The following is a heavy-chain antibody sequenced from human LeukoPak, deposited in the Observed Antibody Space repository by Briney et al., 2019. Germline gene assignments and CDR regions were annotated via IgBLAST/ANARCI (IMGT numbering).Heavy chain of an antibody. CDR1: GYTLTELS. CDR2: FDPEDGET. D-gene: IGHD4-17*01. V-gene: IGHV1-24*01. CDR3: ATALTLRGEYYFDY. Sequence: ASVKVSCKVSGYTLTELSMHWVRQAPGKGLGWMGGFDPEDGETIYAQKFQGRVTMTEDTSTDTAYMELSSLRSEDTAVYYCATALTLRGEYYFDYWGQGTLVTVSS. J-gene: IGHJ4*02.